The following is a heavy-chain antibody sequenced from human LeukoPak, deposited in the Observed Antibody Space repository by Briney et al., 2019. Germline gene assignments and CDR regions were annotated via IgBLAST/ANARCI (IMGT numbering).Heavy chain of an antibody. V-gene: IGHV3-43*02. CDR2: ISGDGVTT. Sequence: GGSLRLSCAASGFTFHDYSMHWVRQTPGKGLEWVSVISGDGVTTHYADSVKGRFTISRDNSKDSLYLQMDSLRAEDTAVYFCAKGVNTVPFTFDYWGQGTLVTVSS. D-gene: IGHD3-22*01. CDR1: GFTFHDYS. J-gene: IGHJ4*02. CDR3: AKGVNTVPFTFDY.